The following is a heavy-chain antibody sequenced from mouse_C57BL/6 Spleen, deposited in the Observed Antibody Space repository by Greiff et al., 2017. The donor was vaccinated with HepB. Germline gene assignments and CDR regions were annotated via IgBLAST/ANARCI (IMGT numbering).Heavy chain of an antibody. CDR2: ISSGGSYT. CDR3: ARQEVTTEDTAMDY. J-gene: IGHJ4*01. V-gene: IGHV5-6*01. Sequence: EVKLMESGGDLVKPGGSLKLSCAASGFTFSSYGMSWVRQSPDKRLEWVATISSGGSYTYYPDSVKGRFTISRDNAKNTLYLQMSSLKSEDTAMYYCARQEVTTEDTAMDYWGQGTSVTVSS. CDR1: GFTFSSYG. D-gene: IGHD2-2*01.